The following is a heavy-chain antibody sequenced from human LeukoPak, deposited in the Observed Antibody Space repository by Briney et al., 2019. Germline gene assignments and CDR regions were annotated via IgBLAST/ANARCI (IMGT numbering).Heavy chain of an antibody. CDR1: GFIVSSNY. V-gene: IGHV3-53*01. CDR3: AKGSYYDSSGSFYFDY. Sequence: GGSLRLSCAASGFIVSSNYMTWVRQAPGKGLEWVSVIYSGGTTYYADSVKGRFTISRDNSENTLYLQVNSLGTEDTAAYYCAKGSYYDSSGSFYFDYWGQGTLVTVSS. J-gene: IGHJ4*02. CDR2: IYSGGTT. D-gene: IGHD3-22*01.